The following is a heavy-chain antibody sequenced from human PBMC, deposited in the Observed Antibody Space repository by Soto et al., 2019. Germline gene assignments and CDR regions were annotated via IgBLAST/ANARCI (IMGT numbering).Heavy chain of an antibody. J-gene: IGHJ6*02. D-gene: IGHD4-17*01. CDR2: IIPIFGTA. V-gene: IGHV1-69*13. CDR3: ASRMTTVTTIYYYYYYGMDV. CDR1: GGTFSSYA. Sequence: SVKVSCKASGGTFSSYAISWVRQAPGQGLEWMGGIIPIFGTANYAQKFQGRVTITADESTSTAYMELSSLRSEDTAVYYCASRMTTVTTIYYYYYYGMDVWGQGTTVTV.